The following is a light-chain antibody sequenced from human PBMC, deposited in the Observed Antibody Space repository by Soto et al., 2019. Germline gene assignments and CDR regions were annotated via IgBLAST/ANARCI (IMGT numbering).Light chain of an antibody. J-gene: IGLJ1*01. CDR1: SSDVGGYKY. Sequence: QSALTQPASVSGSPGQSITISCTGTSSDVGGYKYVSWYQQHPGKAPKLMIYDIRNRPPGVSNRFSGSKSGNTASLTISGLQAEDEADYYCSSYTSSSTRVFGTGTKLTVL. CDR3: SSYTSSSTRV. V-gene: IGLV2-14*03. CDR2: DIR.